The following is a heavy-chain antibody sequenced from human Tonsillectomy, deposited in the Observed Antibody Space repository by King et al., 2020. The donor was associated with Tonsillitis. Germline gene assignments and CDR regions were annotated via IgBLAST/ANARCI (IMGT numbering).Heavy chain of an antibody. CDR1: GFNFTNYW. CDR3: ARGAGGYSYG. V-gene: IGHV3-74*01. D-gene: IGHD5-18*01. CDR2: INTDGSST. Sequence: VQLVESGGGLVQPGGSLRLSCAASGFNFTNYWMHWVRQAPGKGLVWVSRINTDGSSTRYADSVKGRFTISRDNAKKTMYLQMNSLRADDTAVYYCARGAGGYSYGWGQGTLVTVSS. J-gene: IGHJ4*02.